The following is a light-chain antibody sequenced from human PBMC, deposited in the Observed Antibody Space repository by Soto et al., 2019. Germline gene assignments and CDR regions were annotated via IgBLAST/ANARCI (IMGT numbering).Light chain of an antibody. CDR2: DAS. Sequence: EIVLTQSPGTLSLAPGERATLSSRASQSVSNNYVAWYQQKRGQAPRLLIDDASRRATGIPDRFSGSGSGTDFTLTISRLELEDFAVYYCQQCATSPLTFGQGTRVDIK. CDR3: QQCATSPLT. V-gene: IGKV3-20*01. CDR1: QSVSNNY. J-gene: IGKJ1*01.